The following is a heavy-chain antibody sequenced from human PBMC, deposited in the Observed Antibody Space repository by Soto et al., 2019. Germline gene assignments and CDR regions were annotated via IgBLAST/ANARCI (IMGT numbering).Heavy chain of an antibody. V-gene: IGHV3-30*18. Sequence: GGSLRLSCAASGFTFSSYGMHWVRQAPGKGLEWVAVISYDGSNKYYADSVKGRFTISRDNSKNTLYLQMNSLRAEDTAVYYCAKDLYCSSTSCYDNYWGQGTLVTVSS. CDR3: AKDLYCSSTSCYDNY. D-gene: IGHD2-2*01. J-gene: IGHJ4*02. CDR2: ISYDGSNK. CDR1: GFTFSSYG.